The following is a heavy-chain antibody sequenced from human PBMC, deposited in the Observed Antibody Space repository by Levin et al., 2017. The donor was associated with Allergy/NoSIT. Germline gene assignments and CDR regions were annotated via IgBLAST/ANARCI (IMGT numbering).Heavy chain of an antibody. Sequence: PGGSLRLSCAASGFTFSSYGMHWVRQAPGKGLEWVAVISYDGSNKYYADSVKGRFTISRDNSKNTLYLQMNSLRAEDTAVYYCAKEGDGYIDYWGQGTLVTVSS. J-gene: IGHJ4*02. CDR3: AKEGDGYIDY. CDR2: ISYDGSNK. D-gene: IGHD5-24*01. V-gene: IGHV3-30*18. CDR1: GFTFSSYG.